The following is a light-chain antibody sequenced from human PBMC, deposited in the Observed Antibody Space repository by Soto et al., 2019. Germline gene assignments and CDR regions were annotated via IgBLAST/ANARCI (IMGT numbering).Light chain of an antibody. CDR3: QQYGSSPWT. CDR2: DAS. J-gene: IGKJ1*01. CDR1: QSVSSN. Sequence: EIVMTQSPATLSVSPGERATLSCRASQSVSSNLAWYQQKPGQAPRLLIYDASSRATGIPDRFSGSGSGTDFTLTITRLEPEDFAVYYCQQYGSSPWTFGQGTKVDI. V-gene: IGKV3-20*01.